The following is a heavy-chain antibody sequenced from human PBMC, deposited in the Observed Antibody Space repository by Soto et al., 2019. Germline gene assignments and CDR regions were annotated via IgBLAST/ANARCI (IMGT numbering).Heavy chain of an antibody. CDR3: ARVRWYYDSSGYYSDP. J-gene: IGHJ5*02. CDR2: IIPIFGTA. D-gene: IGHD3-22*01. Sequence: QVQLVQSGAEVKKPGSSVKVSCKASGGTFSSYAISWVRQAPGQGLEWMGGIIPIFGTANYAQKIQGRVTITEDESTSTAYMELSSLRSEDTAVYYCARVRWYYDSSGYYSDPWGQGTLVTVSS. CDR1: GGTFSSYA. V-gene: IGHV1-69*01.